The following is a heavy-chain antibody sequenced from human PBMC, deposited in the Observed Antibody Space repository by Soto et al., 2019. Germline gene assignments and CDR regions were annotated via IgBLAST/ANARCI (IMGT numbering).Heavy chain of an antibody. CDR1: GGTFSSYA. Sequence: QVQLVQSGAEVKKPGSSVKVSCKASGGTFSSYAISWVRQAPGQGREWMGGIIPIFGTANYAQKFQGRVTITADESTSTAYMELSSLRHEDTAVYYCARDRRSPVVTRNGMDVWGQGTTVTVSS. D-gene: IGHD2-15*01. J-gene: IGHJ6*02. CDR3: ARDRRSPVVTRNGMDV. V-gene: IGHV1-69*01. CDR2: IIPIFGTA.